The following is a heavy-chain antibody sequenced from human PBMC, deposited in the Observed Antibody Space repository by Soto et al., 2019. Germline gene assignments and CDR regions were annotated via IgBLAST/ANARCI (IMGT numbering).Heavy chain of an antibody. D-gene: IGHD3-22*01. CDR3: ASYYYDSSGYYSLDAFDI. V-gene: IGHV1-8*01. Sequence: VASVKVSCKASGYTFTSYDINWVRQATGQGLEWMGWMNPNSGNTGYAQKFQGRVTMTRNTSISTAYMELSSLRSEDTAVYYCASYYYDSSGYYSLDAFDIWGQGTMVTVTS. CDR1: GYTFTSYD. J-gene: IGHJ3*02. CDR2: MNPNSGNT.